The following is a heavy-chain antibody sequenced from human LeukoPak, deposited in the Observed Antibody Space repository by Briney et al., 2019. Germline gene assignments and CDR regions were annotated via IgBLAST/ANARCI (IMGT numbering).Heavy chain of an antibody. J-gene: IGHJ4*02. V-gene: IGHV1-2*06. D-gene: IGHD1-26*01. Sequence: GASVKVSCKASGYTFTGYYMHWVRQAPGQGLEWMGRIDPNSGDTNYAQEFQGRVTMTRDTSITTAQMELSRLKSDDTALYYCARDLASTPYWELDYWGQGTLLTVSS. CDR2: IDPNSGDT. CDR3: ARDLASTPYWELDY. CDR1: GYTFTGYY.